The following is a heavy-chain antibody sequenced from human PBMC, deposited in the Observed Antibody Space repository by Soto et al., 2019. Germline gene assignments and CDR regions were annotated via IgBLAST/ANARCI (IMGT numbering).Heavy chain of an antibody. CDR3: GGDYGDYGQSWFDP. V-gene: IGHV4-4*07. CDR2: SYTSGST. Sequence: PSETLSLTCPVSGGSISSYYWSWIRQPAGKGLEWIGRSYTSGSTNYSPSLKSRVTMSVDTSKNQFSLKLSSVTAADTAVYYCGGDYGDYGQSWFDPWGHGTLVTVP. D-gene: IGHD4-17*01. J-gene: IGHJ5*02. CDR1: GGSISSYY.